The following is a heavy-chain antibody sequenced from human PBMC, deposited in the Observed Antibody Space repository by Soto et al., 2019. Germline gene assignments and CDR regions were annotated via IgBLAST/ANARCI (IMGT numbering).Heavy chain of an antibody. V-gene: IGHV1-2*02. D-gene: IGHD3-16*01. CDR2: INSNTGGT. CDR1: GYTFTGYY. CDR3: ARNDYFLTIGYYQIRWFDP. Sequence: QVQLVQSGAEVKKPGASVKVSCKASGYTFTGYYMHWVRQAPGQGLEWMGWINSNTGGTNYAQRFQGRVTMTSDTSISTAYMELSRLTSDDTAVYYCARNDYFLTIGYYQIRWFDPWGQGTLVTVSS. J-gene: IGHJ5*02.